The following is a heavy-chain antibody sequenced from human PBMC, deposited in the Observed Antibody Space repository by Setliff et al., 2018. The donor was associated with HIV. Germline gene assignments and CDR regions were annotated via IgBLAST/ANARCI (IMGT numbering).Heavy chain of an antibody. J-gene: IGHJ3*02. CDR3: ARGDTYYHDRSGYVKSALDAFDI. CDR2: IYASDSSGST. CDR1: GGSITTGSYY. Sequence: PSETLSLTCTVSGGSITTGSYYWSWIRQPAGQGLEWIGHIYASDSSGSTNYNPSLKSRVTISLDTSKNQFSLKLSSVAAADTAVYHCARGDTYYHDRSGYVKSALDAFDIWGRGTMVTVSS. V-gene: IGHV4-61*09. D-gene: IGHD3-22*01.